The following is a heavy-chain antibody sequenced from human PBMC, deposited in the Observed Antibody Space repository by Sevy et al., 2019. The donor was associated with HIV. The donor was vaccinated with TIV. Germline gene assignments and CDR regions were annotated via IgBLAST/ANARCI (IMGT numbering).Heavy chain of an antibody. J-gene: IGHJ6*02. CDR1: GFTVNSNY. CDR2: IHSDDTT. D-gene: IGHD2-15*01. Sequence: GGSLRLSCAASGFTVNSNYMTWVRQAPGKGLEGVSVIHSDDTTYHADSVKDRFTISRDNFKNTLYLHMSSLRAEDTAVYYCARGSCIGGSCHTGYHGMDVWGQGTTVTVSS. V-gene: IGHV3-66*01. CDR3: ARGSCIGGSCHTGYHGMDV.